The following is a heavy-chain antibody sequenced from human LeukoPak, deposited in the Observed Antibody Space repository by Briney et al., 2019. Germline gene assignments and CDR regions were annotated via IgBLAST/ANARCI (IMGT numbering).Heavy chain of an antibody. CDR3: VRRIGDSYFYGMDL. D-gene: IGHD3-16*02. J-gene: IGHJ6*02. V-gene: IGHV3-73*01. Sequence: GGSLKLSCAASGFNFSASPIHWVRQASGKGLEWVGRIRSKEYSYAAACAESLRGRCTVSRDDSENTAYLQMNSLKTEDTAVYYCVRRIGDSYFYGMDLWGQGTPVTVSS. CDR1: GFNFSASP. CDR2: IRSKEYSYAA.